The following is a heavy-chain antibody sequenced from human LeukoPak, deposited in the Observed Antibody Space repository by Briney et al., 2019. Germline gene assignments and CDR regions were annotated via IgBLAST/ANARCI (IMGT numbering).Heavy chain of an antibody. CDR3: ARGGCISTSCWDWFDP. V-gene: IGHV4-59*11. Sequence: PSETLSLTCTVSGGSISSHYWSWIRQPPGKGLEWIGYIYYSGSTNYNPSLKSRVTISVDTSKNQFSLKLSSVTAADTAVYYCARGGCISTSCWDWFDPWGQGTLVTVSS. CDR2: IYYSGST. D-gene: IGHD2-2*01. CDR1: GGSISSHY. J-gene: IGHJ5*02.